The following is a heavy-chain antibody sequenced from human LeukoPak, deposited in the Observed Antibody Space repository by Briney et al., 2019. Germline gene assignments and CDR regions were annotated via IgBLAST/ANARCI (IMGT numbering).Heavy chain of an antibody. J-gene: IGHJ5*02. V-gene: IGHV5-51*01. CDR2: MYPGDSGT. Sequence: GESLKISCKGSGYSFATYWIGWVRQMPGKGLELMGIMYPGDSGTRYSPSLQGQVTITADKSITTAYLQWISLKASDTAMYYCARLSRPRYNSAWYEGWFDHWGQGTLVTVSS. CDR1: GYSFATYW. CDR3: ARLSRPRYNSAWYEGWFDH. D-gene: IGHD6-19*01.